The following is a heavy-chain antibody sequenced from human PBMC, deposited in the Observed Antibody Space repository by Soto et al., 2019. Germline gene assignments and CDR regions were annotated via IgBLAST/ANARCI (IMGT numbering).Heavy chain of an antibody. V-gene: IGHV1-69*13. CDR1: GGTFSSYA. CDR3: ARDSEGYSSGWSTDDAFDI. Sequence: SVKVSCKASGGTFSSYAISWVRQAPGQGLEWMGGIIPIFGTANYAQKFQGRVTITADESTSTAYMELSSLRSEDTAVYYCARDSEGYSSGWSTDDAFDIWGQGTMVTVSS. J-gene: IGHJ3*02. D-gene: IGHD6-19*01. CDR2: IIPIFGTA.